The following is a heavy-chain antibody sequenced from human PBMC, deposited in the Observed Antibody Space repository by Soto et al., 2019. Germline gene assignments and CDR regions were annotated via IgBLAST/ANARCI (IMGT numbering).Heavy chain of an antibody. J-gene: IGHJ6*04. CDR3: ASARFPPSPLYTADV. Sequence: EVQLAESGGGLVQPGGSLRLSCSASGFTFTSFAMYWVRQAPGKGLEYVSAISGDGGATYYANSVKGRFTISRDNSKNTLYLQMGSLRAEDRAVYYCASARFPPSPLYTADVWGKGTTVTVSS. D-gene: IGHD1-20*01. CDR2: ISGDGGAT. CDR1: GFTFTSFA. V-gene: IGHV3-64*01.